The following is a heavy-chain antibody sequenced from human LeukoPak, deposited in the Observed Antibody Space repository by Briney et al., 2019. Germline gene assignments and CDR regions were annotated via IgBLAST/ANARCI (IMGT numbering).Heavy chain of an antibody. J-gene: IGHJ4*02. CDR3: ARELDITGWVGAFDY. CDR1: GFPFSIHG. CDR2: ISYSGNTI. D-gene: IGHD6-19*01. Sequence: GGSLRLSCAASGFPFSIHGMNWVRQAPGKGLEWISYISYSGNTIYYGDSVKGRFTISRDNSKNSVYLQMNNLRAEDTAVYYCARELDITGWVGAFDYWGQGTVVTVSS. V-gene: IGHV3-48*04.